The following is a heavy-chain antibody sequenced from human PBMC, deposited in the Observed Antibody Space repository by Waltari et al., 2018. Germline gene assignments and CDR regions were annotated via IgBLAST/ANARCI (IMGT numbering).Heavy chain of an antibody. CDR1: VGSISSGGSS. CDR2: IYHSGST. J-gene: IGHJ4*02. Sequence: QLQLQESGSGLVEPSQTLSLTCAVSVGSISSGGSSWSWIRQPLGKGLEWIGYIYHSGSTYYNPSLKSRVTISVDRSKNQFSLKLSSVTAADTAVYYCARVNRVLTYFDNPAYYFDYWGQGTLVTVSS. CDR3: ARVNRVLTYFDNPAYYFDY. D-gene: IGHD3-9*01. V-gene: IGHV4-30-2*01.